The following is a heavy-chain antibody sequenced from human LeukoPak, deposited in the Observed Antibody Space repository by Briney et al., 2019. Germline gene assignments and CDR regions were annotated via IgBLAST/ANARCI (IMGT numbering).Heavy chain of an antibody. J-gene: IGHJ5*02. CDR2: INSDGSST. CDR3: ARANRGYYGSGSYYNGNNWFDP. CDR1: GFTFSSYW. V-gene: IGHV3-74*01. D-gene: IGHD3-10*01. Sequence: GGSLRLSCAASGFTFSSYWMHWVRQAPGKGLVWVSRINSDGSSTSYADSVKGRFTISRDNAKNTLYLQMNSLRAEDTAVYYCARANRGYYGSGSYYNGNNWFDPWGQGTLVTVSS.